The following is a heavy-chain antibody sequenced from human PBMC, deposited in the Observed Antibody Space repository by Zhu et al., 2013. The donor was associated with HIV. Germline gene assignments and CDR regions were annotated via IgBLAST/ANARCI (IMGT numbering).Heavy chain of an antibody. J-gene: IGHJ6*02. CDR2: ISGYNGNA. CDR3: AREGDTTGYFYYYYGMDV. Sequence: QVQLVQSGPEVKKPGASVKVSCKASGYTFTNYGISWVRQAPGQGLEWMGWISGYNGNANYAQKFQGRITMTTDPATSTVYVELRSLRSDDTAVYYCAREGDTTGYFYYYYGMDVVGPRDNGHRLL. D-gene: IGHD3-22*01. V-gene: IGHV1-18*04. CDR1: GYTFTNYG.